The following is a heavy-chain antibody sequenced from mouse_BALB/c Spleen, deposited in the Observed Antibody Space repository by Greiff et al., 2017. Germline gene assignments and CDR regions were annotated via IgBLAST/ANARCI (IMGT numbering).Heavy chain of an antibody. Sequence: EVKLVESGGGLVQPGGSRKLSCAASGFTFSSFGMHWVRQAPEKGLEWVAYISSGSSTIYYADTVKGRFTISRDNPKNTLFLQMTSLRSEDTAMYYCARYYYRASYAMDYWGQGTSVTVSS. D-gene: IGHD2-12*01. CDR3: ARYYYRASYAMDY. CDR2: ISSGSSTI. CDR1: GFTFSSFG. J-gene: IGHJ4*01. V-gene: IGHV5-17*02.